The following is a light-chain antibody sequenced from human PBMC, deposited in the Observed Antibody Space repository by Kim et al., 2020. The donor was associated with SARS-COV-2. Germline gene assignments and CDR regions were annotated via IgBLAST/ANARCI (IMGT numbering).Light chain of an antibody. J-gene: IGLJ3*02. CDR2: EVS. CDR1: SSDVGGYNY. CDR3: SSYAGSNNWV. Sequence: GQSVTISSTGTSSDVGGYNYVSWYQQHPGKAPKLMISEVSKRPSGVPDRFSGSKSGNTASLTVSGLQAEDEANYYCSSYAGSNNWVFGGGTKLTVL. V-gene: IGLV2-8*01.